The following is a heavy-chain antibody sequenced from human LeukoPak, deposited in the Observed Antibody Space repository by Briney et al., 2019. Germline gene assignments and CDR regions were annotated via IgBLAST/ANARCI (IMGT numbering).Heavy chain of an antibody. CDR3: ASQSCGFGELLYGCYYYMDV. J-gene: IGHJ6*03. D-gene: IGHD3-10*01. CDR2: ISSSGSTI. V-gene: IGHV3-48*01. CDR1: EFSVGSNY. Sequence: GGSLRLSCAASEFSVGSNYMTWVRQAPGKGLEWVSYISSSGSTIYYADSVKGRFTISRDNAKNSLYLQMNSLRAEDTAVYYCASQSCGFGELLYGCYYYMDVWGKGTTVTVSS.